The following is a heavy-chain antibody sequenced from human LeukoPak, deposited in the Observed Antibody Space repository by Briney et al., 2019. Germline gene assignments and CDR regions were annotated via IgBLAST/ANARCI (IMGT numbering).Heavy chain of an antibody. D-gene: IGHD5-18*01. CDR1: GGSISTYY. V-gene: IGHV4-59*08. J-gene: IGHJ4*02. CDR2: IYYSGYT. CDR3: ARIGDSYGYH. Sequence: SETLSLTCTVSGGSISTYYWSWIRQPPGKGLEWIGYIYYSGYTDYNPPLKSRVTISVDTSKNQFSLKLSSVTAADTAVYYCARIGDSYGYHWGQGTLVTVSS.